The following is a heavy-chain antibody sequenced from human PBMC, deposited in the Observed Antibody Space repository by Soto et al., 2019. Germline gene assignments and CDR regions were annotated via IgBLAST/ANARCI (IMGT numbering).Heavy chain of an antibody. Sequence: ASVKVSCKASGYTFTSYAMHWVRQAPGQRLEWMGWINAGNGNTKYSQKFQGRVTITRYTSASTAYMELSSLRSEDTAVYYCARIITMVRGVIRPYDAFDIWGQGTMVTVSS. CDR1: GYTFTSYA. V-gene: IGHV1-3*01. CDR2: INAGNGNT. D-gene: IGHD3-10*01. J-gene: IGHJ3*02. CDR3: ARIITMVRGVIRPYDAFDI.